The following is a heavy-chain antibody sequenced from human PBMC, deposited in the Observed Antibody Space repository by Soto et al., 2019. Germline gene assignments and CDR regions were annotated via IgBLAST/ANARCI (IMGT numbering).Heavy chain of an antibody. V-gene: IGHV3-11*01. CDR2: ISSSGSTI. CDR3: ARQVYSGYDPVGDNWFDP. CDR1: GFTFSDYY. Sequence: QVQLVESGGGLVKPGGSLRLSCAASGFTFSDYYMSWIRQAPGTGLEWVSYISSSGSTIYYADSVKGRFTISRDNAKNSLYLQMNSLRAEDTAVYYCARQVYSGYDPVGDNWFDPWGQGTLVTVSS. J-gene: IGHJ5*02. D-gene: IGHD5-12*01.